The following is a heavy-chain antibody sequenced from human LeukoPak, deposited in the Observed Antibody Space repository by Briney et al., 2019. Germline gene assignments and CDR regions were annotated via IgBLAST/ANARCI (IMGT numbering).Heavy chain of an antibody. V-gene: IGHV3-48*03. D-gene: IGHD3-9*01. CDR1: GFTFSSYE. Sequence: GGSLRPSCVASGFTFSSYEMNWVRQTPGKGLEWVSYISSSGRTAYYADSVRGRFTISRDNAKNSLYLQMNSLRAEDTAVYYCAREVRYFALGDYWGQGTLVTVSS. J-gene: IGHJ4*02. CDR3: AREVRYFALGDY. CDR2: ISSSGRTA.